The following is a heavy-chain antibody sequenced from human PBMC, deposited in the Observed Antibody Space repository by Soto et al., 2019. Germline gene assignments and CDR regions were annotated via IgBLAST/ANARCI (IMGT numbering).Heavy chain of an antibody. CDR1: GFPVSSHY. CDR3: ARTFAGDYHLGL. V-gene: IGHV3-53*01. Sequence: EVQLVEAGGGLIQPGGSLRLSCAASGFPVSSHYMSWVRQAPGKGLEWGSVIYAGGNTYYAESVKGRFTISRDNSKNTLSLQMNSLRAEDSAVYYCARTFAGDYHLGLWGQGTRVTVSS. D-gene: IGHD3-16*01. CDR2: IYAGGNT. J-gene: IGHJ4*02.